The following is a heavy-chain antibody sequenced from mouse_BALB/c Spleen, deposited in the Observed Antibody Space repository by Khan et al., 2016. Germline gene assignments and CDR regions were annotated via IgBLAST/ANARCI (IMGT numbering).Heavy chain of an antibody. Sequence: EVQLQESGPGLVKPSQTVSLTCTVTGISITTGNYRWSWIRQFPGNKLEWIGYIYYSGIITYNPSPTSRTTITSDTSKNQFFLEMNSLTAEDTATYYCARYRYDYFDYWGQGATLTVSS. CDR3: ARYRYDYFDY. CDR2: IYYSGII. V-gene: IGHV3-5*02. J-gene: IGHJ2*01. CDR1: GISITTGNYR. D-gene: IGHD2-14*01.